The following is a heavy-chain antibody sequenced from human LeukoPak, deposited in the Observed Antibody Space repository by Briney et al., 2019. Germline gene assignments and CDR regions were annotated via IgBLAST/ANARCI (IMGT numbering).Heavy chain of an antibody. Sequence: ASVKVSCKASGGTFSSYAISWVRQAPGQGLEWMGGIIPIFGTANYAQKFQGRVTITADESTSTAYMELSSLRSEDTAVYYCARAFCWGGVCPSSHWGQGTLVTVSS. V-gene: IGHV1-69*13. J-gene: IGHJ4*02. CDR1: GGTFSSYA. CDR2: IIPIFGTA. CDR3: ARAFCWGGVCPSSH. D-gene: IGHD2-21*02.